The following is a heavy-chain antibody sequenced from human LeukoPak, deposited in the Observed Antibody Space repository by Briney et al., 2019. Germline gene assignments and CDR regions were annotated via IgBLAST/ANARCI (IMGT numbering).Heavy chain of an antibody. Sequence: PGGSLRLSCAASGFTFSSYWMHWVRQAPGKGLVWVSRINSDGSSTSYADSVKGRFTISRDNAENTLYLRMNSLRAEDTAVYYCASSTRSSTSCCFDYWGQGTLVTVSS. CDR1: GFTFSSYW. CDR3: ASSTRSSTSCCFDY. J-gene: IGHJ4*02. D-gene: IGHD2-2*01. V-gene: IGHV3-74*01. CDR2: INSDGSST.